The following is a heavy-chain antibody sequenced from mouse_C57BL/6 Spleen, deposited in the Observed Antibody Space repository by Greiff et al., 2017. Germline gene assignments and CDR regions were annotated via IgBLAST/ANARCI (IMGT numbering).Heavy chain of an antibody. CDR2: IWSGGST. J-gene: IGHJ3*01. V-gene: IGHV2-2*01. CDR3: ARNSDYDYGPAWFAY. CDR1: GFSLTSYG. D-gene: IGHD2-4*01. Sequence: QVQLQQSGPGLVQPSQSLSITCTVSGFSLTSYGVHWVRQSPGKGLEWLGVIWSGGSTDYNAAFISRLSISKDNSKIQVFFKMNRLPADDTAIYYCARNSDYDYGPAWFAYWGQGTLVTVSA.